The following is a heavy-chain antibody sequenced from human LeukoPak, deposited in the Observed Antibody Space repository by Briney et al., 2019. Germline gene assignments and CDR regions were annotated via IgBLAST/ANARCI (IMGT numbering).Heavy chain of an antibody. J-gene: IGHJ4*02. CDR3: ARDGGVGYSYGFVY. CDR1: GFTFSSYS. Sequence: GGSLRLSCAASGFTFSSYSMNWVRQAPGKGLEWVSSISSSSSYIYYADSVKGRFTISRDNAKNSLYLQMNSLRAEDTAVYYCARDGGVGYSYGFVYWGQGTLVTVSS. V-gene: IGHV3-21*01. CDR2: ISSSSSYI. D-gene: IGHD5-18*01.